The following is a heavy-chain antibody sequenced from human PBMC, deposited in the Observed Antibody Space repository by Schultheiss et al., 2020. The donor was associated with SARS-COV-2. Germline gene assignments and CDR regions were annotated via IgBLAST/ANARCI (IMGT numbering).Heavy chain of an antibody. V-gene: IGHV3-33*01. CDR1: GFTFSSYG. Sequence: GESLKISCAASGFTFSSYGMHWVRQAPGKGLEWVAVIWYDGSNKYYADSVKGRFTISRDNSKNTLYLQMNSLRAEDTAVYYCARGSSSWYVEDWGQGTLVTVSS. CDR2: IWYDGSNK. J-gene: IGHJ4*02. D-gene: IGHD6-13*01. CDR3: ARGSSSWYVED.